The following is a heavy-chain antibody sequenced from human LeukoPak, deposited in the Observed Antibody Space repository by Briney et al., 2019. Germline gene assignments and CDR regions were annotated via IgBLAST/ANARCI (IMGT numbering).Heavy chain of an antibody. D-gene: IGHD6-6*01. Sequence: PSGTLSLTCTVTGDSISLQYWNWIRQPPGKGLEWLGYISSSGNTNYHPSVNSRVTISRDTSKNQLSLRLKPLTAADTAVYYCARRSPIAAEDYWGQGILVTVSS. V-gene: IGHV4-4*09. CDR1: GDSISLQY. CDR3: ARRSPIAAEDY. CDR2: ISSSGNT. J-gene: IGHJ4*02.